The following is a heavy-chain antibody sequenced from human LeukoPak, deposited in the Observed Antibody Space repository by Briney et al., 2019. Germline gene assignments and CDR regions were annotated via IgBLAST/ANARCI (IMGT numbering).Heavy chain of an antibody. CDR3: ARGDRTSTHFDS. Sequence: GESLKISGQCSGYIFTNYWIVWVRQMPGKGLEWIGIIHPGESDSRYSPPFQGQVTISVDKYISTAYLQWGRLKASDTAMYYCARGDRTSTHFDSWGQGTLVTVSS. CDR2: IHPGESDS. D-gene: IGHD1-1*01. J-gene: IGHJ4*02. V-gene: IGHV5-51*01. CDR1: GYIFTNYW.